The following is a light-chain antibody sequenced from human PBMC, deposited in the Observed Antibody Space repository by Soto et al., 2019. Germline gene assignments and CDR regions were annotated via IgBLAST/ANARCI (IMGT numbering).Light chain of an antibody. V-gene: IGKV3-15*01. CDR2: GAS. Sequence: EIVMTQSPATLSVSPGERATLSCRASQSISSDVAWYQQKPGQAPRLLIYGASTTATGIPARFSGSGSGTDFTLTISRLEPEDFAVYYCQQYGSSGTFGQGTKVDIK. J-gene: IGKJ1*01. CDR1: QSISSD. CDR3: QQYGSSGT.